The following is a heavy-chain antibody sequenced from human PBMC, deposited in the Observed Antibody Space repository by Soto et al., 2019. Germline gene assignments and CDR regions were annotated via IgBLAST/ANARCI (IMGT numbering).Heavy chain of an antibody. J-gene: IGHJ6*03. V-gene: IGHV1-24*01. Sequence: ASVKVSCKVSGYTLTELSMHWVRQAPGKGLEWMGGFDPEDGETIYAQKFQGRVTMTEDTSTDTAYMELSSLRSEDTAVYYCATGYFSYYYYYMYVWGKGTTVTVSS. CDR3: ATGYFSYYYYYMYV. CDR1: GYTLTELS. CDR2: FDPEDGET. D-gene: IGHD2-15*01.